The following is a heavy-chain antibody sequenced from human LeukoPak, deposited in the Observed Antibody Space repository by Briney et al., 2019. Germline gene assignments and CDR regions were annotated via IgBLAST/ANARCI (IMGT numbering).Heavy chain of an antibody. CDR3: ARFSQYSDSTYHDLDY. J-gene: IGHJ4*02. V-gene: IGHV4-61*02. D-gene: IGHD3-22*01. CDR2: IYASGST. CDR1: GGSISSGSYY. Sequence: SETLSLTCNVSGGSISSGSYYWSWIRQPAGKGLEWIGRIYASGSTYYNPSLKSRVTISVDTSKNQSSLKLSSVTAADTAVYYCARFSQYSDSTYHDLDYWGQGTLVSVSS.